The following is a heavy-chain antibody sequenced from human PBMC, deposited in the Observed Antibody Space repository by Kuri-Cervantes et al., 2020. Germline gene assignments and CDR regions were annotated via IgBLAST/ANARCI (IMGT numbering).Heavy chain of an antibody. Sequence: GESLKISCAASGFTFSSYSMNWVRQAPGKGLEWVSYISSSSSTIYYADSVKGRFTISRDNAKNSLYLQMNSLRVEDTAVYYCARDRGGMTMVRGGIFGGQGTLVTVSS. D-gene: IGHD3-10*01. CDR1: GFTFSSYS. CDR3: ARDRGGMTMVRGGIF. CDR2: ISSSSSTI. V-gene: IGHV3-48*04. J-gene: IGHJ4*02.